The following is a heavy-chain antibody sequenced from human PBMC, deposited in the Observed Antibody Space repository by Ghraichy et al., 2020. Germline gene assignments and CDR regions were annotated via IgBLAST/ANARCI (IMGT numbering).Heavy chain of an antibody. CDR2: IRSEAFGATT. CDR1: GFSFGDYA. J-gene: IGHJ3*01. D-gene: IGHD3-16*01. Sequence: GGSLRLSCTASGFSFGDYAMSWVRQAPGKGLEWVGFIRSEAFGATTNYAASVEGRFTISRDDSKSIAYLQMNSLKTEDTAVYYCTDDVLIHDHAIDVWGQGTVVTVSA. V-gene: IGHV3-49*04. CDR3: TDDVLIHDHAIDV.